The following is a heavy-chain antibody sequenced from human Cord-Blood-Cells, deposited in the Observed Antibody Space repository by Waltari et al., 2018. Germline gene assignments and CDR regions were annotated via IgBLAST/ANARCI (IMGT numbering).Heavy chain of an antibody. D-gene: IGHD4-4*01. CDR3: TTGLAYSNFDY. CDR2: IKSKTDGGTT. CDR1: GFTCSNAW. Sequence: EVQLVESGGGSVKHGGALRLSCVASGFTCSNAWMSWVRQAPGKGLEWVGCIKSKTDGGTTDYAAPVKGRFTISRDDSKNTLYLQMNSLKTEDTAVYYCTTGLAYSNFDYWGQGTLVTVSS. J-gene: IGHJ4*02. V-gene: IGHV3-15*01.